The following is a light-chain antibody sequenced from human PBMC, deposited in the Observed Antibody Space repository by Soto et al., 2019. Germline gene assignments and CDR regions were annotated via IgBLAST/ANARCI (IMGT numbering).Light chain of an antibody. CDR2: DVN. CDR3: TSWTTSTTMI. Sequence: QSALTQPASVSGSPGQSITISCTGTSSDIGAYNFVSWYQQHPGKAPKLMLYDVNLRPSGVSNRFSGYKSANTASLPISGLQAEDEAEYYCTSWTTSTTMIFAGGTKLT. V-gene: IGLV2-14*03. CDR1: SSDIGAYNF. J-gene: IGLJ2*01.